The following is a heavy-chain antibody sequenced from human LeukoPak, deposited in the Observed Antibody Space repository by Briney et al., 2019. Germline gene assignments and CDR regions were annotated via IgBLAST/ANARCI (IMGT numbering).Heavy chain of an antibody. CDR1: GGSVNSDNYY. Sequence: SETLSLTCTVSGGSVNSDNYYWTWIRQPPGNGLEWFGYISYSGRATYNPSLKSRVTMSIDTSKNQFSLKLSSVTAADTAVYYCARDFCSTTSCHFDYWGQGTLITVSS. CDR2: ISYSGRA. V-gene: IGHV4-61*01. CDR3: ARDFCSTTSCHFDY. D-gene: IGHD2-2*01. J-gene: IGHJ4*02.